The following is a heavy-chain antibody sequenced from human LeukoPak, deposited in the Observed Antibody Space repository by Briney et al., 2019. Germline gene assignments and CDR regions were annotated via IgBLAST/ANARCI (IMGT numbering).Heavy chain of an antibody. CDR1: GGSFSGYY. D-gene: IGHD6-6*01. CDR3: ARGFGGEQLVLDHGGFDY. Sequence: SETLSLTCAVYGGSFSGYYWSWLRQPPGKGLEWIGEINHSGSTNYNPSLKSRVTISVDTSKNQFSLKLSSVTAADTAVYYCARGFGGEQLVLDHGGFDYWGQGTLVTVSS. V-gene: IGHV4-34*01. J-gene: IGHJ4*02. CDR2: INHSGST.